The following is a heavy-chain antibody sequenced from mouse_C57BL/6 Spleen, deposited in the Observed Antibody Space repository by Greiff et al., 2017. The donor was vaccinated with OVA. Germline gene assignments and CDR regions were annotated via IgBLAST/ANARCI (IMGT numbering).Heavy chain of an antibody. D-gene: IGHD2-5*01. Sequence: VKLMESGPGLVAPSQRLSITCTVSGFSLTSYGVHWVRQPPGKGLEWLVVIWSDGSTTYNSALKSRLSISKDNSKSQVFLKMNSLQTDDTAMYYCARPAYYSNPYAMDYWGQGTSVTVSS. V-gene: IGHV2-6*03. J-gene: IGHJ4*01. CDR1: GFSLTSYG. CDR2: IWSDGST. CDR3: ARPAYYSNPYAMDY.